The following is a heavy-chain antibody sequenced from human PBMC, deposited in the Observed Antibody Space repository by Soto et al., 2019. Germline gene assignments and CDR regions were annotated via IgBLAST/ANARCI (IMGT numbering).Heavy chain of an antibody. Sequence: EVQLLEYGGGLVQPGRSLRLSCAASGFTFSSYAMTWVRQAPGKGLEWVSGISGSGAATYYADSVKGRFTISRDNSKNTVYLQMNSLRAEDTALYYCVRDLVRSYYGAEFYGMDVWGQGTTVTVSS. V-gene: IGHV3-23*01. D-gene: IGHD1-26*01. CDR3: VRDLVRSYYGAEFYGMDV. J-gene: IGHJ6*02. CDR2: ISGSGAAT. CDR1: GFTFSSYA.